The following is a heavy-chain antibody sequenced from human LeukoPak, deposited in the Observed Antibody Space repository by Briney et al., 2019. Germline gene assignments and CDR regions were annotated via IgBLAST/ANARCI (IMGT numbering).Heavy chain of an antibody. Sequence: PGGSLRLSCAASGFTFSSYGMHWVRQAPGKGLEWVAVIWYDGSNKYYADSVKGRFTISRDNSKNTLYLQMNSLRAEDTAVYYCARDELASLTGYSRGWYVRYWGQGTLVTVSS. CDR3: ARDELASLTGYSRGWYVRY. J-gene: IGHJ4*02. CDR1: GFTFSSYG. CDR2: IWYDGSNK. V-gene: IGHV3-33*01. D-gene: IGHD6-19*01.